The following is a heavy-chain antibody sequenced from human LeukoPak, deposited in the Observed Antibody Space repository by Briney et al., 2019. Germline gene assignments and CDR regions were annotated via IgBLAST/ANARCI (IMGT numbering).Heavy chain of an antibody. CDR2: ISSSSSSI. Sequence: GGSLRLSCAASGFTFRSYTMNWVRQAPGKGLEWVSSISSSSSSIYYADSVKGRLTISRDNAKKSLYLQMNSLRAEDTAMYYCARGFCTSTSCYGSYWGQGTLVTVSS. V-gene: IGHV3-21*01. CDR1: GFTFRSYT. J-gene: IGHJ4*02. D-gene: IGHD2-2*01. CDR3: ARGFCTSTSCYGSY.